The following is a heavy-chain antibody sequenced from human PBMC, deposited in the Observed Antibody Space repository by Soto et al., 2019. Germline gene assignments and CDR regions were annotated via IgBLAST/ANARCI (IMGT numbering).Heavy chain of an antibody. CDR3: VREAINSGWSGGRKYYFDY. J-gene: IGHJ4*02. Sequence: GGSLRLSCAASGFTFDDYAMHWVRQAPGKGLEWVSGITWNSGTPGYADSVKGRFTISRDNAKTSLYLQMNSLRVEDTAVFYCVREAINSGWSGGRKYYFDYWGQGALVTVSS. CDR2: ITWNSGTP. D-gene: IGHD6-19*01. CDR1: GFTFDDYA. V-gene: IGHV3-9*01.